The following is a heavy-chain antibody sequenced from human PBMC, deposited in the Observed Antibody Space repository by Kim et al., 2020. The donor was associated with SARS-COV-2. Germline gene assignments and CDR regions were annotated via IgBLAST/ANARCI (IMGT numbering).Heavy chain of an antibody. J-gene: IGHJ3*02. CDR3: AKCQSGWGDDDFDI. Sequence: GGSLRLSCAASGFTFDSYAMSWVRQAPGKGLEWVSYIGGGGAKRFYAGSVKGRFTISRDNSKNTLFLQLNSLRAEDTALYYCAKCQSGWGDDDFDIWGLGTLVTVSS. CDR1: GFTFDSYA. CDR2: IGGGGAKR. D-gene: IGHD3-16*01. V-gene: IGHV3-23*01.